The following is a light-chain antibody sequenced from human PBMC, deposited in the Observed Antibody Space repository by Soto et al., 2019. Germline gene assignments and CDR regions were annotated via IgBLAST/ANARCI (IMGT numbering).Light chain of an antibody. V-gene: IGLV1-44*01. CDR2: SNN. Sequence: QPVLTQPPSTSGTPGQRVTISCSGSSSNIGSNTVNWYQQLPGAAPKLLIQSNNQRPSGVPDRFSGSQSGTSASLAISGLQSEDEADYYCAVWDDSLNGYVFGTGTKVT. CDR3: AVWDDSLNGYV. CDR1: SSNIGSNT. J-gene: IGLJ1*01.